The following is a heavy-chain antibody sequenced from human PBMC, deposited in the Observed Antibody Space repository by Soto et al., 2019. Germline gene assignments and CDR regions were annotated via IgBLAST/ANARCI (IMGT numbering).Heavy chain of an antibody. D-gene: IGHD1-1*01. J-gene: IGHJ4*02. CDR1: GGSFSGYY. CDR2: INHSGST. Sequence: PSETLSLTCAVYGGSFSGYYWSWIRQPPGKGLEWIGEINHSGSTNYNPSLKSRVTISVDTSKNQFSLKLSSVTAADTAVYYCARGLKEMATTYFDYWGQGTLVTVSS. V-gene: IGHV4-34*01. CDR3: ARGLKEMATTYFDY.